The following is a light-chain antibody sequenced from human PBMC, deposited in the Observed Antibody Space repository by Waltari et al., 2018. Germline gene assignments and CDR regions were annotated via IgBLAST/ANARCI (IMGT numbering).Light chain of an antibody. Sequence: DIVVTQSPLSLPVTPGEPASISCRSSQGLLHSTGYNYLDWYLQKPGQSPQLLIYLGSNRASGVPDRFSGSGACTEFTLKISRVGAEDVGVYYCMQSLRALWTFGQGTKVEIK. CDR3: MQSLRALWT. CDR2: LGS. V-gene: IGKV2-28*01. J-gene: IGKJ1*01. CDR1: QGLLHSTGYNY.